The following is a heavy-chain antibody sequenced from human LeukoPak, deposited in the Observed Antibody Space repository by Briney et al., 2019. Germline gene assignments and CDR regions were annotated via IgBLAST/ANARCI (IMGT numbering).Heavy chain of an antibody. V-gene: IGHV4-59*03. D-gene: IGHD2-21*02. CDR2: MYYTGST. CDR3: AAVVVSGTPYFDY. J-gene: IGHJ4*02. CDR1: GGSIRSYY. Sequence: KPSETLSLTCTVSGGSIRSYYWTWIRQPPGKGLEWIGYMYYTGSTKYNPSLKSRVSISADTSKNQFSLTLTSVTAADTAVYYCAAVVVSGTPYFDYWGQGTLVTVSS.